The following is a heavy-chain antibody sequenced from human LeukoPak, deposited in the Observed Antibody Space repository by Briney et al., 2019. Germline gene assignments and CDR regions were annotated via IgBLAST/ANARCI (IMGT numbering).Heavy chain of an antibody. CDR3: TRRLGYCSGGSCSSNWFDP. CDR2: IYPPDSNI. CDR1: GNTLTNYW. Sequence: GESLKISCKVSGNTLTNYWIAWVRQMPGKGLECMGIIYPPDSNIKYSPSFQGQVSISTDKSVNTVYMRWNSLKASDTAMYYCTRRLGYCSGGSCSSNWFDPWGQGTLVTVSS. D-gene: IGHD2-15*01. V-gene: IGHV5-51*01. J-gene: IGHJ5*02.